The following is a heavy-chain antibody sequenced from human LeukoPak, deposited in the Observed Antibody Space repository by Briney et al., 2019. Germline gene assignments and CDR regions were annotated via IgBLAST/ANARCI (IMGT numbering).Heavy chain of an antibody. J-gene: IGHJ4*02. CDR2: IYYSGST. CDR1: GGSISSGDYY. V-gene: IGHV4-30-4*08. CDR3: ARAGYGDYKLDY. Sequence: PSQTLSLTCTVSGGSISSGDYYWSWIRQRPGKGLEWIGYIYYSGSTYYNPSLKSRVTISVDTSKNQFSLKLSSVTAADTAVYYCARAGYGDYKLDYWGQGTLVTVSS. D-gene: IGHD4-17*01.